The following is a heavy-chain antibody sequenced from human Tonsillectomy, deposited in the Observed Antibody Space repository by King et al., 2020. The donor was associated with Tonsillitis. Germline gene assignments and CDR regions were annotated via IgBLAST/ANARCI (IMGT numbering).Heavy chain of an antibody. J-gene: IGHJ6*02. V-gene: IGHV5-51*01. Sequence: QLVQSGAEVKKPGESLKISCKASGYTFPSYCIAWVRQMPGKGLEWRGIIYPGYSVTRSSPSFQGHVTLSADKSISTAYLQWSSLNASDTAMYYCATSVTPSRSYYYYGMDVWGQGTTVTVSS. D-gene: IGHD2-21*02. CDR3: ATSVTPSRSYYYYGMDV. CDR1: GYTFPSYC. CDR2: IYPGYSVT.